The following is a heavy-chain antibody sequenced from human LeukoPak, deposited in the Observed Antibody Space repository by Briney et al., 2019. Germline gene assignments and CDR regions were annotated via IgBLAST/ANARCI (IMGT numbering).Heavy chain of an antibody. J-gene: IGHJ5*02. D-gene: IGHD2-15*01. Sequence: GGSLRLSCAASGFTFSSYSMNWVRQAPGKGLEWVSYISSSSSTIYYADSVKGRFTISRDNAKNSLYLQMNSLRAEDTAVYYCARYSAHCSGGSCYNWFEPWGQGTLVTVSS. CDR3: ARYSAHCSGGSCYNWFEP. V-gene: IGHV3-48*01. CDR1: GFTFSSYS. CDR2: ISSSSSTI.